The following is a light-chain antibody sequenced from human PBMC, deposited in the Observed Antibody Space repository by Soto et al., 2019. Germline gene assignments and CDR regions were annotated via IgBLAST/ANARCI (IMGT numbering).Light chain of an antibody. V-gene: IGKV3-15*01. CDR2: GAS. CDR3: QQYNNWPRT. J-gene: IGKJ1*01. Sequence: EIVMTQSPATLSVSPGERATLSCRASQSVSSNLAWYQQKLGQAPRLLIYGASTRANGIPVRFSGSGSGTEFTLTISSLQSEDFAVYYCQQYNNWPRTFGQGTKVEIK. CDR1: QSVSSN.